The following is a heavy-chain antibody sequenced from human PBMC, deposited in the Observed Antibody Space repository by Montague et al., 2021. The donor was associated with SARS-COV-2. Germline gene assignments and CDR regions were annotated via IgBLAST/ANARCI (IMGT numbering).Heavy chain of an antibody. J-gene: IGHJ2*01. V-gene: IGHV4-31*03. CDR2: IYYSGST. CDR3: ARVLGGYCSGGSCYRGWYFDR. D-gene: IGHD2-15*01. CDR1: GGSISSGGYY. Sequence: TLSLTCTVSGGSISSGGYYWSWIRQHPGKGLEWIGYIYYSGSTYYNPSLKSRVTISVDTSKNQFSLKLSSVTAADTAVYYCARVLGGYCSGGSCYRGWYFDRWGRGTLVTVSS.